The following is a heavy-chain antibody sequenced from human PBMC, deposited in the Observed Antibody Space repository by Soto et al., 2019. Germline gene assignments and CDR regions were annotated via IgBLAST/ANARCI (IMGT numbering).Heavy chain of an antibody. CDR1: GGSVSSGSYY. V-gene: IGHV4-61*01. J-gene: IGHJ5*02. CDR3: ARDLYDILTGAQKNCFDP. D-gene: IGHD3-9*01. CDR2: IYYSGST. Sequence: PSETLSLTCTVSGGSVSSGSYYWSWIRQPPGKGLEWIGYIYYSGSTNYNPSLKSRVTISIDMSNYQFSLKLSSVTAADTAVYYCARDLYDILTGAQKNCFDPWGQGTLVTVSS.